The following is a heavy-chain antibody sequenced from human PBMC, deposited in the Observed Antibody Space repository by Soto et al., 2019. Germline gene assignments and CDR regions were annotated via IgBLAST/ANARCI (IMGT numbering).Heavy chain of an antibody. D-gene: IGHD7-27*01. J-gene: IGHJ4*02. CDR2: ISAYNGNT. V-gene: IGHV1-18*01. Sequence: ASVKVSCKASGYTFTSYGISWVRQAPGQGLEGMGWISAYNGNTNYAQKLQGRVTMTTETSTSTAYMELRSLRSDDTAVYYVPIHPWGSRPFDYWGQGTLVTVSS. CDR3: PIHPWGSRPFDY. CDR1: GYTFTSYG.